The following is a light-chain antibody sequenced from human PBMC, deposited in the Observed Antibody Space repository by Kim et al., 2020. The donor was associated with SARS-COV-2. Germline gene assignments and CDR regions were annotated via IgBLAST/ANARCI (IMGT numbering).Light chain of an antibody. CDR2: GKN. V-gene: IGLV3-19*01. Sequence: SSELTQDPAVSVALGQTVRITCQGDSLRSYYASWYQQKPGQAPVLVIYGKNNRPSGIPDRLSGSSSGNTASLTITGAQAEDEAEYYCNSRDSSGNIWVFG. CDR1: SLRSYY. J-gene: IGLJ3*02. CDR3: NSRDSSGNIWV.